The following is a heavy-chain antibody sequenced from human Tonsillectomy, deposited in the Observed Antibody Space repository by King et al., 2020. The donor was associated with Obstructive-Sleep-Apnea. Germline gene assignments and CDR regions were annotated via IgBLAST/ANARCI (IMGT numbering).Heavy chain of an antibody. V-gene: IGHV2-5*02. CDR3: AHRGYSCSSTRCYTPFFDS. D-gene: IGHD2-2*01. J-gene: IGHJ4*02. Sequence: ITLKESGPTLVKPTQTLTLTCTFSGFSLSTTGVGVGWIRQPPGKALEWLALIYWDDDKRYSPSLKSRLTITEDTSKNQVVLTMTNMDPVDTATYFCAHRGYSCSSTRCYTPFFDSWGQGTLVTVSS. CDR2: IYWDDDK. CDR1: GFSLSTTGVG.